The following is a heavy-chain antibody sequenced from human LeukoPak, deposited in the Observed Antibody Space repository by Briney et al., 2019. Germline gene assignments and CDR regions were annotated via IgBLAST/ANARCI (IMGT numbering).Heavy chain of an antibody. D-gene: IGHD3-16*02. CDR3: ARANSDVLSFIDY. Sequence: SGPTLVNPTQTLTLTCTFAGFSLSSHGMCVSCIRQPPGKGLEWIGYIYYSGSTNYNPSLKSRVTISVDTSKNQFSMKLSSVTAADTVVYYCARANSDVLSFIDYWGQGTLVTVSS. CDR1: GFSLSSHGMC. CDR2: IYYSGST. J-gene: IGHJ4*02. V-gene: IGHV4-61*08.